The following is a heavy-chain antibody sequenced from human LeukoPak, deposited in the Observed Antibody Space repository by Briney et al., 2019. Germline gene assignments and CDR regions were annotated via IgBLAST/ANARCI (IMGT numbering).Heavy chain of an antibody. V-gene: IGHV4-30-2*01. CDR2: IYHSGST. Sequence: SETLSLTCTVSGGSISSGGYYWSWIRQPPGKGLEWIGYIYHSGSTYYNPSLKSRVTISVDTSKNQFSLKLSSVTAADTAVYYCAREGILTGYYKAARYYGMDVWGQGTTVTVSS. D-gene: IGHD3-9*01. J-gene: IGHJ6*02. CDR1: GGSISSGGYY. CDR3: AREGILTGYYKAARYYGMDV.